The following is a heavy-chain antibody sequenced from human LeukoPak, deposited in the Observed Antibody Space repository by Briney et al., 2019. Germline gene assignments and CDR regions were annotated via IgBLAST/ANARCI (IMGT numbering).Heavy chain of an antibody. CDR1: GYTFTGYY. V-gene: IGHV1-2*02. Sequence: ASVKVSCKASGYTFTGYYMHWVRQAPGQGLEWMGWINPNSGGTNYAQKFQGRVTMTRDTSISTAYMELSRLRSDDTAVYYCARDGEGWAYYYDSSGYYRWGQGTLVTVSS. CDR2: INPNSGGT. D-gene: IGHD3-22*01. CDR3: ARDGEGWAYYYDSSGYYR. J-gene: IGHJ5*02.